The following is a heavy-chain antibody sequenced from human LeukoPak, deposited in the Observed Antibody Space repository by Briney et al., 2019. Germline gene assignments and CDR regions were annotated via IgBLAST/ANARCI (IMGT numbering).Heavy chain of an antibody. CDR3: AKGPLAARYYYYGMDV. CDR1: GFTFDDYA. V-gene: IGHV3-9*01. J-gene: IGHJ6*02. D-gene: IGHD6-6*01. CDR2: ISWNSGSI. Sequence: PGRSLRLSCAASGFTFDDYAMHWVRQAPGKGLEWVSGISWNSGSIGYADSVKGRFTISRDNAKNSLYLQMNSLRAEDTALYYCAKGPLAARYYYYGMDVWGQGTTVTVSS.